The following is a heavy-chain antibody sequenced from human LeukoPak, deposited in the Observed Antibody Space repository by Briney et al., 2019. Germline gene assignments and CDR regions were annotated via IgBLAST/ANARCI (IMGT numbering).Heavy chain of an antibody. D-gene: IGHD2/OR15-2a*01. J-gene: IGHJ4*02. Sequence: SVKLSCKASGGIFSSFDISWVRQPPGRGLEWMGGIIPIFGTANYAQKFQGRVTITADESTSTAYMDLSRLRSEDTGVYYCARERDSTTFDYWGQGTLVTVSS. CDR3: ARERDSTTFDY. V-gene: IGHV1-69*13. CDR2: IIPIFGTA. CDR1: GGIFSSFD.